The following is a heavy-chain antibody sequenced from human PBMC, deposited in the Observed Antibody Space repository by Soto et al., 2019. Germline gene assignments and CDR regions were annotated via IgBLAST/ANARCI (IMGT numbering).Heavy chain of an antibody. CDR1: GGSISSGGYY. J-gene: IGHJ6*02. Sequence: SEALSHTCTVSGGSISSGGYYWSWIRQHPGKGLEWIGYIYYSGSTYYNPSLKSRVTISVDTSKNQFSLKLSSVTAADTAVYSCARDLLGDYGDSGDYYYGMYVWGQGTTGTVSS. CDR3: ARDLLGDYGDSGDYYYGMYV. D-gene: IGHD4-17*01. V-gene: IGHV4-31*03. CDR2: IYYSGST.